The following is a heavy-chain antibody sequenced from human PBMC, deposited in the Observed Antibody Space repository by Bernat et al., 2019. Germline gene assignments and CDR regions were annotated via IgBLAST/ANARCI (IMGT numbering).Heavy chain of an antibody. Sequence: EVQLVESGGGLVQPGGSLRLSCAASGFTFSSYSMNWVRQAPGKGLEWVSYISSSSSTIYYTDSVKGRFTISRDNAKNSLYLQMNSLRAEDTAVYYCARDSCSGGSCPIYYYGMDVWGQGTTVTVSS. D-gene: IGHD2-15*01. CDR2: ISSSSSTI. J-gene: IGHJ6*02. V-gene: IGHV3-48*01. CDR1: GFTFSSYS. CDR3: ARDSCSGGSCPIYYYGMDV.